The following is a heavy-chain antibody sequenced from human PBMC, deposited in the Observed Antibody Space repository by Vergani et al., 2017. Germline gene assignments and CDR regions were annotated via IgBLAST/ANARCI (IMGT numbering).Heavy chain of an antibody. CDR2: IYYSGST. V-gene: IGHV4-39*01. J-gene: IGHJ2*01. D-gene: IGHD5-24*01. Sequence: QLQLQESGPGLVKPSETLSLTCTVSGGSISSSSYYWSWIRQPPGKGLEWIGSIYYSGSTYYNPSLKSRVTISVDTSKNQFSLKLSSVTAADTAVYYCARGMATVTRYFDLWGRGTLVTVSS. CDR3: ARGMATVTRYFDL. CDR1: GGSISSSSYY.